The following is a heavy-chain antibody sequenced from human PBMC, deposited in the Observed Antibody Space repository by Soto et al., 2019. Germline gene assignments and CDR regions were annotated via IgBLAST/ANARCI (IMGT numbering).Heavy chain of an antibody. CDR2: ISSSSSYI. CDR1: GFTFSSYS. D-gene: IGHD2-15*01. J-gene: IGHJ4*02. CDR3: ARVSCSGGSCYEYYFDY. Sequence: PGGSLRLSCAASGFTFSSYSMNWVRQAPGKGLEWVSSISSSSSYIYYADSVKGRFTISRDNAKNSLYLQMNSLRAEDTAVYYCARVSCSGGSCYEYYFDYWGQGTLVTVSS. V-gene: IGHV3-21*01.